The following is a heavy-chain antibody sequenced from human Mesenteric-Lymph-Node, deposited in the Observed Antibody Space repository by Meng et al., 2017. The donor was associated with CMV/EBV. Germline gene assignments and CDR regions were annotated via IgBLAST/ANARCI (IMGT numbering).Heavy chain of an antibody. Sequence: SETLSLTCTVSGGSITSYYWSWIQQPPGKGLEWIGYIYYSGSTNYNPSLKSRVTLSVDTSKNQFSLKLSSVTAADTAVYYCARVGEAIDYWGQGTLVTVSS. D-gene: IGHD4-17*01. J-gene: IGHJ4*02. CDR1: GGSITSYY. CDR2: IYYSGST. V-gene: IGHV4-59*01. CDR3: ARVGEAIDY.